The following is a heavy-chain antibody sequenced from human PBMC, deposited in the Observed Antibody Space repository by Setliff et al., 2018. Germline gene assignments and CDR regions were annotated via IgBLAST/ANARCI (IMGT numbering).Heavy chain of an antibody. CDR1: GFSLTTSGVG. V-gene: IGHV2-5*02. CDR3: VHRPGYCFTTTCWNFDY. D-gene: IGHD2-2*01. J-gene: IGHJ4*02. CDR2: IFWDDDK. Sequence: PTLVNPTQTLTLTCTFSGFSLTTSGVGVGWVRQPPGEALEWLAIIFWDDDKRYSPSLKNRLTITKDSLKRQVVLTMTNVDPVDTATYYCVHRPGYCFTTTCWNFDYWGQGALVTVSS.